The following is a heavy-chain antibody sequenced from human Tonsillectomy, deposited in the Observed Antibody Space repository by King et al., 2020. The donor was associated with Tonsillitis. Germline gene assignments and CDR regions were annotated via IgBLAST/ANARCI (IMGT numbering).Heavy chain of an antibody. Sequence: VQLVESGGVVVQPGGSLRLSCAASGFTFDGYTMPWVRQAPGKGLEWVSLISWDGSGTYYADSVKGRFTISRDNSKNSLYLRMNSLRTEDTALYYCAREVVVVAAPTFDYWGQGTLVTVSS. CDR1: GFTFDGYT. J-gene: IGHJ4*02. V-gene: IGHV3-43*01. D-gene: IGHD2-15*01. CDR3: AREVVVVAAPTFDY. CDR2: ISWDGSGT.